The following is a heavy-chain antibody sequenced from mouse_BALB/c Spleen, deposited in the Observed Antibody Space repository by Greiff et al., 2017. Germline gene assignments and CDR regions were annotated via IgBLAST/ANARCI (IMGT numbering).Heavy chain of an antibody. Sequence: VQRVESGAELAKPGASVKMSCKASGYTFSSYWMHWVKERPGQGLEWIGYIKPSTGYTEYSLKFRDKATLTADKSSSTAYMQLSSLTSEDSAVYNCARNYGGAMDYWGQGTSVTVSS. V-gene: IGHV1-7*01. CDR1: GYTFSSYW. J-gene: IGHJ4*01. CDR3: ARNYGGAMDY. D-gene: IGHD1-1*01. CDR2: IKPSTGYT.